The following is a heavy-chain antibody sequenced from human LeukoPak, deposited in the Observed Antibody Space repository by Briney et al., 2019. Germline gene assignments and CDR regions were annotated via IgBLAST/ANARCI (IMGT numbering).Heavy chain of an antibody. CDR1: GFSFSSYA. Sequence: GGSLRLPCAASGFSFSSYAIHWVRQAPGKGMEWVAVISDDGSNDYYADSVKGRFTISRDNSKNSLYLQMNSLRAEDTAVYYCAQPGRYCGSVRCYTYYDYWGQGTLVTVSS. CDR3: AQPGRYCGSVRCYTYYDY. D-gene: IGHD2-2*02. V-gene: IGHV3-30-3*01. J-gene: IGHJ4*02. CDR2: ISDDGSND.